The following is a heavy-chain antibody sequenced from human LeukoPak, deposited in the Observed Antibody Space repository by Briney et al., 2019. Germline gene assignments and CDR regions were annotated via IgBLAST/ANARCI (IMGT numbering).Heavy chain of an antibody. CDR3: ARAISPVAYYGMDV. CDR1: GGTFSSYA. D-gene: IGHD3-3*01. CDR2: IIPIFGTA. V-gene: IGHV1-69*01. Sequence: SVKVSGKASGGTFSSYAISWVRQAPGQGLEWMGGIIPIFGTANYAQTFQGRVTITADESTSTAYMELSSLRSEDTAVYYCARAISPVAYYGMDVWGQGTTVTVSS. J-gene: IGHJ6*02.